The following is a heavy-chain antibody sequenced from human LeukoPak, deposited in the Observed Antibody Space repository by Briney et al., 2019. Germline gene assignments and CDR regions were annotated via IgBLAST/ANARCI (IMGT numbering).Heavy chain of an antibody. CDR2: INSDGSST. D-gene: IGHD6-6*01. CDR1: GFAFSSYW. V-gene: IGHV3-74*01. J-gene: IGHJ3*01. Sequence: GGSLRLSCAASGFAFSSYWMHWVRQAPGKGLVWVSRINSDGSSTSYADSVKGRFTISRDNAKNTLYLQMNSLRAEDTAVFYCARTPYSSSSLTWGQGTMVTVSS. CDR3: ARTPYSSSSLT.